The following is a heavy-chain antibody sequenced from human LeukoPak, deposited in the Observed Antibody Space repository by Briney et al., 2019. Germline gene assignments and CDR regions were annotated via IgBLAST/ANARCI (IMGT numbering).Heavy chain of an antibody. CDR1: GGSISSYY. CDR3: ARVSRWSDWAFEG. Sequence: SETLSLTCTVSGGSISSYYWSWIRQPPGEGLEWIGYIHNSGRLDYNPSLKSRVTISVDTSKNQFSLNLISVTAADTAVYYCARVSRWSDWAFEGWGQGTLVTVSS. J-gene: IGHJ4*02. V-gene: IGHV4-59*01. CDR2: IHNSGRL. D-gene: IGHD3-16*01.